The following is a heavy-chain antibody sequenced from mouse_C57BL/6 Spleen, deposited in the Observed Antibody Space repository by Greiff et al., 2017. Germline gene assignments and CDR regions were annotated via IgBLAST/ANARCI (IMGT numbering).Heavy chain of an antibody. J-gene: IGHJ1*03. V-gene: IGHV1-82*01. CDR3: ARRGGSSLYWDFDG. CDR2: IYPGDGDT. Sequence: VQLQESGPELVKPGASVKISCKASGYAFSSSWMNWVKQRPGKGLEWIGRIYPGDGDTNYNGKFKGKATLTADKSSSTAYMQLSSLTSEDSAVYFCARRGGSSLYWDFDGWGTGTTVTVSS. D-gene: IGHD1-1*01. CDR1: GYAFSSSW.